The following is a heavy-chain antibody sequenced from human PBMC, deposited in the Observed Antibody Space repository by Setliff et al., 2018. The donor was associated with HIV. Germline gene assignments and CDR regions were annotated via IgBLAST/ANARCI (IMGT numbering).Heavy chain of an antibody. J-gene: IGHJ4*02. V-gene: IGHV4-34*01. CDR3: ARESPSSSWFYFDF. CDR2: INHSGRT. D-gene: IGHD6-13*01. Sequence: PSETLSLTCAVYGESFSGFYWTWIRQPPGKGLEWIGDINHSGRTNYNPSLKSRVTISVDTSKNQFSLKLTSMTAADTAVYYCARESPSSSWFYFDFWGQGTLVTVSS. CDR1: GESFSGFY.